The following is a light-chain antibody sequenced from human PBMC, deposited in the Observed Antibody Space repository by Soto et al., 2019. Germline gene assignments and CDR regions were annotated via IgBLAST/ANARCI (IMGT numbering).Light chain of an antibody. CDR3: CSFSGRGTLI. J-gene: IGLJ2*01. Sequence: QSALTQPASVSGSPGQSITISCTGTSSGVGSYNLVSWYQQHPGKAPKLVIYEGSKRPSGVSNRFSGSKSGNTASLTISGLQAEDEADYYCCSFSGRGTLIFGGGTKLTVL. CDR1: SSGVGSYNL. CDR2: EGS. V-gene: IGLV2-23*01.